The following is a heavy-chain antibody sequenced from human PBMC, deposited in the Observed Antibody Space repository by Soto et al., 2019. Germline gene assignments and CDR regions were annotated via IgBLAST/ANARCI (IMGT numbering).Heavy chain of an antibody. D-gene: IGHD6-13*01. CDR2: IYYSGST. V-gene: IGHV4-39*01. J-gene: IGHJ4*02. CDR3: ARQTSPKAAVNFDY. CDR1: GGSISSSSYY. Sequence: SETLSLTCTVSGGSISSSSYYWGWIRQPPGKGLEWIGSIYYSGSTYYNPSLKSRVTISVDTSKNQFSLKLSSVTAADTAVYYCARQTSPKAAVNFDYWGQGTLVTVSS.